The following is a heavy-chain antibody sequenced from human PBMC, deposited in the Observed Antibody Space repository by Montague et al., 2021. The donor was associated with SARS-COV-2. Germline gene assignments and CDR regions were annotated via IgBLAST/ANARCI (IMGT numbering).Heavy chain of an antibody. Sequence: SLRLSCAASGFTFSSYWMSWVRQAPGKGLEWVASIKEDGSEKDYVESVKGRFTISRDNAKNSLHLQMNSLRADDTAVYYCARDFAHYTGYVAGCFDYWGQGTLVTVSS. J-gene: IGHJ4*02. CDR1: GFTFSSYW. CDR3: ARDFAHYTGYVAGCFDY. V-gene: IGHV3-7*05. D-gene: IGHD5-12*01. CDR2: IKEDGSEK.